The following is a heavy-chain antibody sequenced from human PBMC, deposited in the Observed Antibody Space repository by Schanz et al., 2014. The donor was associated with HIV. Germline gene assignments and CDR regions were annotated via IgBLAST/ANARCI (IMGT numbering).Heavy chain of an antibody. Sequence: EVQLLESGGGLVQPGGSLRLSCAASGFTFSSYTMTWVRQAPGKGLEWVSGIGGSRGGTYYADSVKGRFTISRDNSKNTLYLQMTTLRIDDTAVYYCAKPEYDSSGNSQSHFDYWGQGTLVSVSS. D-gene: IGHD3-22*01. J-gene: IGHJ4*02. CDR3: AKPEYDSSGNSQSHFDY. V-gene: IGHV3-23*01. CDR2: IGGSRGGT. CDR1: GFTFSSYT.